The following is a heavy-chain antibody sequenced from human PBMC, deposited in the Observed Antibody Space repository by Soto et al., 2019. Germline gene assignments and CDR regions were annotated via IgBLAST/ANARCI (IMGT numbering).Heavy chain of an antibody. J-gene: IGHJ3*02. Sequence: QVQLVESGGGVVQPGRSLRLPCAASGFTFSSYGMHWVRQAPGKGLEWVAVISSDGSNKYYADSVKGRFTISRDNSKNTLYLQMNSVRAEDTAVYYCAKGYSGSYFGAFDIWGQGTMVTVAS. CDR2: ISSDGSNK. D-gene: IGHD1-26*01. CDR1: GFTFSSYG. CDR3: AKGYSGSYFGAFDI. V-gene: IGHV3-30*18.